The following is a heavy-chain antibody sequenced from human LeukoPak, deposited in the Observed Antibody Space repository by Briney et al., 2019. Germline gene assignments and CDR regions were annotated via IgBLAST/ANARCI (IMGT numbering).Heavy chain of an antibody. V-gene: IGHV1-2*02. CDR1: GYTFTSYA. D-gene: IGHD1-14*01. CDR2: INPNSGGT. CDR3: ARDNLAYGMDV. J-gene: IGHJ6*02. Sequence: ASVKVSCKASGYTFTSYAMNWVRQAPGQELEWMGWINPNSGGTNYAQKFQGRVTITRDTSISTAYMELRSLRSDDTAVYYCARDNLAYGMDVWGQGSTVTVSS.